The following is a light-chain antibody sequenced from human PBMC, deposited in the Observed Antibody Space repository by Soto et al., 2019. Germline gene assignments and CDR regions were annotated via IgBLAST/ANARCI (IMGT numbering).Light chain of an antibody. J-gene: IGLJ1*01. CDR3: ATWDGSLTGYV. CDR1: SSNIGSNT. V-gene: IGLV1-44*01. CDR2: STD. Sequence: QSVLTQPPSASGALGQRVTISCSGGSSNIGSNTVNWYQQPPGTAPKLLICSTDQRPSGVPDRFSGSKSGTSASLAISGLQSEDEADYYCATWDGSLTGYVCGTGTKLTVL.